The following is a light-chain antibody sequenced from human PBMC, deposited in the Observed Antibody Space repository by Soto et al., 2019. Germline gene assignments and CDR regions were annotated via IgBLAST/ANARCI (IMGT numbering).Light chain of an antibody. CDR3: QQRSNWPWT. V-gene: IGKV3-11*01. CDR2: DAS. CDR1: QSVSSY. Sequence: ETLFTHSPPTPSSPPPDTPTPSRRASQSVSSYLAWYQQKPGQAPRLLIYDASNRATGIPARFSGSGSGTDFTLTISSLEPEDFAVYYCQQRSNWPWTFGQGTKV. J-gene: IGKJ1*01.